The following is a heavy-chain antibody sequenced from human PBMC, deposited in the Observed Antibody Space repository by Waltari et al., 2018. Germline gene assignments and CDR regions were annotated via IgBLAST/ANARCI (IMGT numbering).Heavy chain of an antibody. CDR3: AKVPYGDYGRYFDY. D-gene: IGHD4-17*01. CDR1: GFTFSSYG. CDR2: IRYDGSNK. Sequence: QVQLVESGGGVVQPGGSLRLSCAASGFTFSSYGMHWVRQAPGKGLEWVAFIRYDGSNKYYADSLKGRFTISRDNSKNTLYLQMNSLRAEDTAVYYCAKVPYGDYGRYFDYWGQGTLVTVSS. J-gene: IGHJ4*02. V-gene: IGHV3-30*02.